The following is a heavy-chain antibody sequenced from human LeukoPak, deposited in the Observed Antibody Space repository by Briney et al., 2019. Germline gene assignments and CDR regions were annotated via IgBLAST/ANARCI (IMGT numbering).Heavy chain of an antibody. CDR3: ARDRVRYSSSWGIDY. CDR2: ISYDGSNK. Sequence: GGSLRLSCAASGFTFSSYAMHWVRQAPGKGLEWVAVISYDGSNKYYADSVKGRFTISRDNSKNTLYLQMNSLRAEDTAVYYCARDRVRYSSSWGIDYWGQGTLVTVSS. CDR1: GFTFSSYA. J-gene: IGHJ4*02. V-gene: IGHV3-30*04. D-gene: IGHD6-13*01.